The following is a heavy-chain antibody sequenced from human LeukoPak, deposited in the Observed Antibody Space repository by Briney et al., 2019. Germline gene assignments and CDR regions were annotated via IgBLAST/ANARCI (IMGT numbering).Heavy chain of an antibody. CDR2: ISSRSSYI. J-gene: IGHJ4*02. Sequence: PGGSLRLSCAASGFTFSSYSMNWVRQAPGKGLEWVSSISSRSSYIYYADSVKGRFTISRDNAKNSLYLQMNSLRAEDTAVYYCARDPPWGTGTTFDYWGQGTLVTVSS. D-gene: IGHD1-7*01. CDR3: ARDPPWGTGTTFDY. V-gene: IGHV3-21*01. CDR1: GFTFSSYS.